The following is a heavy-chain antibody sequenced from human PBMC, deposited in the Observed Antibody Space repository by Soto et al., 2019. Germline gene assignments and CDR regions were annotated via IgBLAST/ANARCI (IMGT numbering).Heavy chain of an antibody. D-gene: IGHD3-10*01. CDR3: ARVWGGAFDI. V-gene: IGHV4-39*07. J-gene: IGHJ3*02. Sequence: SETLSLTCTVSGGSISSNDYYWGWIRQPPGKGLEWIGTIYYSGSTNYNPSLKSRVTISVDTSKNQFSLKLSSVTAADTAVYYCARVWGGAFDIWGQGTMVTVSS. CDR2: IYYSGST. CDR1: GGSISSNDYY.